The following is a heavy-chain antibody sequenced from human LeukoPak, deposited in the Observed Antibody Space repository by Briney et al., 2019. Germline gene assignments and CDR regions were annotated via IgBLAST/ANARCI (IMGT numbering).Heavy chain of an antibody. D-gene: IGHD3-10*01. Sequence: SAETLSLPCTVSGDSINSYYWSWSRQPPGKGLEWIGYIYYSGSTNYNPSLKSRVTISVDTSKNQFSLKLSSVTAADTGVYYCARHYPYGSGSYSPFYFDYWGQGTLVTVSS. J-gene: IGHJ4*02. CDR2: IYYSGST. V-gene: IGHV4-59*08. CDR3: ARHYPYGSGSYSPFYFDY. CDR1: GDSINSYY.